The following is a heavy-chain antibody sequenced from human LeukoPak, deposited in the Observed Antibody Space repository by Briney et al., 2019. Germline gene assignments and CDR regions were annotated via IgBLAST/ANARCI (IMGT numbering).Heavy chain of an antibody. D-gene: IGHD3-10*01. CDR1: GYSFTSYW. V-gene: IGHV5-51*01. CDR2: IYPGDSET. J-gene: IGHJ4*02. CDR3: ARLGLGSGSSCDY. Sequence: GESLKISCKGSGYSFTSYWIGWVRQMPGKGLEWMGFIYPGDSETKNSPSFQGQVTMSADKSISTAYLQWSSLKASDTAIYYCARLGLGSGSSCDYWGKGTLVIVSS.